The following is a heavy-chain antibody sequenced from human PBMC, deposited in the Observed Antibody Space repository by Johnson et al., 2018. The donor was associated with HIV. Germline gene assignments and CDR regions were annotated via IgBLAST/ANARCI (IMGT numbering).Heavy chain of an antibody. V-gene: IGHV3-30*02. CDR3: ARERGSGSYYSAFDM. Sequence: QVQLVESGGGVVQPGGSLRLSCAASGFTFSNYGMHWARQAPGKRLEWVAFIRYDGNSKYYADSVKGRFSVSRDNSKNTLYLQMNSLRAEDKALYYCARERGSGSYYSAFDMWGQGTMVTVSS. D-gene: IGHD1-26*01. J-gene: IGHJ3*02. CDR2: IRYDGNSK. CDR1: GFTFSNYG.